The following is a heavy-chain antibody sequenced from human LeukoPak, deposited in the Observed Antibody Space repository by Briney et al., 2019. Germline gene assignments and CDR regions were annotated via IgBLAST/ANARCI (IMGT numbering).Heavy chain of an antibody. CDR3: AKTHYDLMDV. D-gene: IGHD5-12*01. J-gene: IGHJ6*02. CDR2: MNNGPGAT. Sequence: GGSLRLSCAASGFSFSTSPMSWVRQPPGKGLEWVSAMNNGPGATFYRDSVRGRFTISRDDSKSTLYLQMNSLRAEDTGTYYCAKTHYDLMDVWGQGTTVTVSS. CDR1: GFSFSTSP. V-gene: IGHV3-23*01.